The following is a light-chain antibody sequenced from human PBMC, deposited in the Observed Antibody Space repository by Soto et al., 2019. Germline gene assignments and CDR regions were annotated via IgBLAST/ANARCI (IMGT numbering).Light chain of an antibody. Sequence: EIVLTQSPVTLSVSPGESATLSCRASQSVDGYLAWYQQKPGQAPRLLIYGASSRATGIPDRFSGSGSGTDFTLTISRLEPEDFAVYYCQQYGSSPPITFGPGTKVDIK. CDR2: GAS. CDR1: QSVDGY. J-gene: IGKJ3*01. CDR3: QQYGSSPPIT. V-gene: IGKV3-20*01.